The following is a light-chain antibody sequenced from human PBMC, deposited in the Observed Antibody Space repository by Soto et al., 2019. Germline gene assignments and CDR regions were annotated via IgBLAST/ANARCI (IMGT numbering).Light chain of an antibody. CDR1: QAISSD. CDR3: HKYNHAPT. J-gene: IGKJ4*01. Sequence: DIQLTQSPSSLSASVGDRVTITCRASQAISSDLAWYQQKPGKVPELLIYATSTLQSGAPSRFSGTGSGTDFTLTISSLQPADVATYYCHKYNHAPTFGGGTKVEIK. CDR2: ATS. V-gene: IGKV1-27*01.